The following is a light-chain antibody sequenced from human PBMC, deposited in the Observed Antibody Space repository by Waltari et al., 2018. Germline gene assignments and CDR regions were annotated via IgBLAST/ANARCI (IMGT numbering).Light chain of an antibody. Sequence: DIVMTQSQRFLPVTPGEPASISSSSSQSLLHSSGYTFWDWYLQKPGESPQLLIYLVSNRASGVPDRFSGSGSGTDFTLKISRVEAEDVGVYYCMQARQTPWTFGQGTKVEIK. CDR3: MQARQTPWT. CDR1: QSLLHSSGYTF. CDR2: LVS. V-gene: IGKV2-28*01. J-gene: IGKJ1*01.